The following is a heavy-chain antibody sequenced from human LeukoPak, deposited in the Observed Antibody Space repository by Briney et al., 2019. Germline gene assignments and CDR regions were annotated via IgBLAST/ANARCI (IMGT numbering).Heavy chain of an antibody. D-gene: IGHD6-13*01. V-gene: IGHV1-69*01. CDR1: GGTFSSYA. CDR3: ARGTAGNFADY. CDR2: IIPIFGTA. Sequence: SVKVSCKASGGTFSSYAISGVRQAPGQGLEWMGGIIPIFGTANYAQKFQGRVTITADESTSTAYMELSSLRSEDTAVYYCARGTAGNFADYWGQGTLVTVSS. J-gene: IGHJ4*02.